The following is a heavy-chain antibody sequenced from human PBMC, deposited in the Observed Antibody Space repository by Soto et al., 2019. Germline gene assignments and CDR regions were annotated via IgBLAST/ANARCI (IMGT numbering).Heavy chain of an antibody. CDR1: GGTFSSYA. CDR2: IIPIFGTA. J-gene: IGHJ2*01. CDR3: ARTLGYCSSTSCLGYFDL. D-gene: IGHD2-2*01. Sequence: QVQLVQSGAEVKKPGSSVKVSCKASGGTFSSYAISWVRQAPGQGLEWMGGIIPIFGTANHAQKFQGRVTITADESTSTAYMELSSLRSEDTAVYYCARTLGYCSSTSCLGYFDLWGRGTLVTVSS. V-gene: IGHV1-69*01.